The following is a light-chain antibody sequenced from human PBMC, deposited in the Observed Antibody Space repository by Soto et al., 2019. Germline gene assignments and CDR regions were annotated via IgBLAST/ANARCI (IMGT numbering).Light chain of an antibody. CDR3: QQRYRTPYT. CDR1: QSISSY. CDR2: AAS. Sequence: DIQMTQSPSSLSASVGDRVTITCRASQSISSYLNWYQQKPGKAPKLLIYAASSLQSGVPSRFSGSGSRTDFTLTISSVQPEDCATYYCQQRYRTPYTFGQGTQLEIK. J-gene: IGKJ2*01. V-gene: IGKV1-39*01.